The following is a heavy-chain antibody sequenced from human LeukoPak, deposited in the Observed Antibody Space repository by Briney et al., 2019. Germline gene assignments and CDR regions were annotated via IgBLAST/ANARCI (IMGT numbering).Heavy chain of an antibody. Sequence: PETLSLTCAVYGGSFSGYYWSWIRQPPGKGLEWIGEINHSGSTNYNPSLKSRVTISVDTSKNQFSLKLSSVTAADTAVYYCARAERWAAARSNWFDPWGQGTLVTVSS. CDR2: INHSGST. CDR1: GGSFSGYY. D-gene: IGHD6-6*01. J-gene: IGHJ5*02. CDR3: ARAERWAAARSNWFDP. V-gene: IGHV4-34*01.